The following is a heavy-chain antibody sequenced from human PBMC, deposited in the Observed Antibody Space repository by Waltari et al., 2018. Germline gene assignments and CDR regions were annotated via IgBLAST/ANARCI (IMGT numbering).Heavy chain of an antibody. CDR3: ARSSWFGEYDYYYGMDV. D-gene: IGHD3-10*01. CDR2: ISAYNGNT. Sequence: QVQLVQSGAEVKKPGASVKVSCKASGYTFTSYGISWVRQAPGQGLEWMGWISAYNGNTNYAQKLQGRVTMTRDTSTSTVYMELSSLRSEDTAVYYCARSSWFGEYDYYYGMDVWGQGTTVTVSS. V-gene: IGHV1-18*01. J-gene: IGHJ6*02. CDR1: GYTFTSYG.